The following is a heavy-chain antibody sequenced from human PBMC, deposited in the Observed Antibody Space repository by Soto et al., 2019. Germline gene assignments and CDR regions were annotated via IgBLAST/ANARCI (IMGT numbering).Heavy chain of an antibody. CDR1: GGSISSGDYY. J-gene: IGHJ6*02. V-gene: IGHV4-30-4*01. CDR3: ARDPTYYDFWSGYPNTPYYYYGMDV. CDR2: IYYSGST. D-gene: IGHD3-3*01. Sequence: SETLSLTCTVSGGSISSGDYYWSWIRQPPGKGLEWIGYIYYSGSTYYNPSLKSRVTISVDTSKNQFSLKLSSVTAADTAVYYCARDPTYYDFWSGYPNTPYYYYGMDVWGQGTTVTVSS.